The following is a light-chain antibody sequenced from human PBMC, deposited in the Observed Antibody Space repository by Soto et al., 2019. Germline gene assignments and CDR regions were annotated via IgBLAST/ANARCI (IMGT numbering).Light chain of an antibody. CDR2: AGS. J-gene: IGKJ3*01. CDR3: QQYGTSLFT. V-gene: IGKV3-20*01. Sequence: EIVLTQSPGSPSLSPGERATLSCRASQSVSSSYLAWYQQKPGQAPRLLIYAGSRRATGIPDRFRGSGSGTDFTLTISRLEPEDFAVYYCQQYGTSLFTFGPGTKVDIK. CDR1: QSVSSSY.